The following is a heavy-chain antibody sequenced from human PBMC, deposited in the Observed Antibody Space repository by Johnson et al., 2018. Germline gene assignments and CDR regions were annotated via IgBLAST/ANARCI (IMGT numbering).Heavy chain of an antibody. J-gene: IGHJ4*02. V-gene: IGHV1-3*01. CDR2: INADNGDT. CDR3: ARRPRTNYFDC. D-gene: IGHD2-8*01. CDR1: GYTFTSYP. Sequence: VQLVQSGAEVKKPGASVKVSCKALGYTFTSYPIHWVRQAPGQRLEWMAWINADNGDTKYSQKLQGRVTISRDTSASTAYMQMSSLRSEDTAVYYCARRPRTNYFDCWGQGTLVTVSS.